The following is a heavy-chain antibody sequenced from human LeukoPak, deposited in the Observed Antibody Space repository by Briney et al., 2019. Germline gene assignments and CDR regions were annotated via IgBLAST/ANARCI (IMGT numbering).Heavy chain of an antibody. J-gene: IGHJ6*03. V-gene: IGHV3-30*02. CDR3: AKDWAIAGSYYCMDV. CDR2: IRYDGSNK. D-gene: IGHD2-2*01. Sequence: GGSLRLSCAASGFTFSSYGMHWVRQAPGKGLEWVAFIRYDGSNKYYADSVKGRFTIPRDNSKNTLYLQMNSLRAEDTAVYYCAKDWAIAGSYYCMDVWGKGTTVTISS. CDR1: GFTFSSYG.